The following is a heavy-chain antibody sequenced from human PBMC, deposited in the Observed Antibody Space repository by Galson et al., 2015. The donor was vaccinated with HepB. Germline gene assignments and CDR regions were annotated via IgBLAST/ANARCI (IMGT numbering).Heavy chain of an antibody. CDR2: IYYSGNT. D-gene: IGHD3-16*02. V-gene: IGHV4-39*01. Sequence: ETLSLTCTVSGASISSGSYYWSWIRQPAGKGLEWIGTIYYSGNTYYTPSLKSRVTISVDTSKNQFSLKLSSVTAADTAVYYCASLIMVTFGGVIAPDAFDIWGQGTMVTVSS. J-gene: IGHJ3*02. CDR3: ASLIMVTFGGVIAPDAFDI. CDR1: GASISSGSYY.